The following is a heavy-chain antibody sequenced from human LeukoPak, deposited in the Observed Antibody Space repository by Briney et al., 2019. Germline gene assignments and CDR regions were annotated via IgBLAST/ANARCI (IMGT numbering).Heavy chain of an antibody. CDR1: GYTFTGYY. J-gene: IGHJ5*02. CDR3: ARIGTSSSWGKGGLGNWFDP. D-gene: IGHD6-13*01. CDR2: INPDSGGT. Sequence: ASVKVSCKASGYTFTGYYMHWVRQAPGQGLEWMGWINPDSGGTNYAQKFQGRVTMTRDTSISTAYMELSRLRSDDTAVYYCARIGTSSSWGKGGLGNWFDPWGQGTLVTVSS. V-gene: IGHV1-2*02.